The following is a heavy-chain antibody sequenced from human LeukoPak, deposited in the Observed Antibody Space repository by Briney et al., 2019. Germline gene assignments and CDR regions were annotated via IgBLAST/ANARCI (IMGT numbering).Heavy chain of an antibody. CDR3: ARAQLRLGELSLGSFGY. Sequence: GGSLRLSCAASGFTFSSYGMHWVRQAPGKGLEWVAVISYDGSNKYYADSVKGRFTISRDNSKNTLYLQMNSLRAEDTAVYYCARAQLRLGELSLGSFGYWGQGTLVTVSS. D-gene: IGHD3-16*02. CDR1: GFTFSSYG. V-gene: IGHV3-30*19. J-gene: IGHJ4*02. CDR2: ISYDGSNK.